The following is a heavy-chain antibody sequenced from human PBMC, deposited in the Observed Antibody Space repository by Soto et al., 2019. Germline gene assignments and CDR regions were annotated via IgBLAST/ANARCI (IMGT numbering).Heavy chain of an antibody. J-gene: IGHJ6*02. Sequence: QVQLQESGPGLVKPSETLSLTCTVSGGSISSYYWSWIRQPPGKGLEWIGYIYYSGSTNYNPSLTSRATMSLDTSKTRWSLKVSSVTAADTAVYYCARGEVTTRAGMDVWGQGTTVTVSS. CDR3: ARGEVTTRAGMDV. CDR1: GGSISSYY. CDR2: IYYSGST. V-gene: IGHV4-59*01. D-gene: IGHD4-17*01.